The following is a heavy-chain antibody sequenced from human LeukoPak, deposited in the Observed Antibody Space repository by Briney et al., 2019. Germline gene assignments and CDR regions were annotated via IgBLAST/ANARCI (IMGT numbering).Heavy chain of an antibody. CDR2: IIPIFGTA. Sequence: GSSVKVSCKASGGTFSSYAISWVRQAPGQGLEWMGGIIPIFGTANYAQKFQDRVTITTDESTSTAYMELSSLRSEDTAVYYCASSRSPSTVKRYYYYYMDVWGKGTTVTVSS. CDR3: ASSRSPSTVKRYYYYYMDV. V-gene: IGHV1-69*05. J-gene: IGHJ6*03. CDR1: GGTFSSYA. D-gene: IGHD4-11*01.